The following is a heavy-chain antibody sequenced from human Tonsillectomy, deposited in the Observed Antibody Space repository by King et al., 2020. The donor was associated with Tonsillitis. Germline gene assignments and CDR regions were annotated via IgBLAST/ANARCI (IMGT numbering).Heavy chain of an antibody. J-gene: IGHJ1*01. CDR3: ARGHSSGWYAQYFQH. CDR1: GYSFTSYW. Sequence: EFQLVQSGAEVKKPGESLKISCKGSGYSFTSYWIGWVRQMPGKGLEWMGIIYPGDSDTRYSPSFQGQVTISADESISTAYLQWSSLKASDIAMYYCARGHSSGWYAQYFQHWGQGTLVTVSS. D-gene: IGHD6-19*01. CDR2: IYPGDSDT. V-gene: IGHV5-51*01.